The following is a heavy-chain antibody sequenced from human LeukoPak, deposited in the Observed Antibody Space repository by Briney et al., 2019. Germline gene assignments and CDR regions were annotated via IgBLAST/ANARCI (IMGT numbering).Heavy chain of an antibody. CDR2: IWYDGSNK. CDR3: ARGEYDSHRYCSGGSCYSDYYYYGMDV. V-gene: IGHV3-33*01. J-gene: IGHJ6*02. Sequence: GGSLRLSCAASGFTFSSIGMHWVRQAPGKGLEWVAVIWYDGSNKHYAASVKGRFTISRDNSKNTLYLQMNSLRVEDTAVYYCARGEYDSHRYCSGGSCYSDYYYYGMDVWGQGTTVTVSS. D-gene: IGHD2-15*01. CDR1: GFTFSSIG.